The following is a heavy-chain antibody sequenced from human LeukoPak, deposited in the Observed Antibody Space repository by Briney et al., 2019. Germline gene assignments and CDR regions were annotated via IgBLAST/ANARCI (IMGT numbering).Heavy chain of an antibody. CDR2: INPSGGGT. CDR1: GYTFTRYY. CDR3: ARGNDWFDP. D-gene: IGHD4-11*01. Sequence: VASVKVSCKASGYTFTRYYMHWVRPAPGQGLEWMGIINPSGGGTSYAQKFQGRVTMNRDTSTSTVYMDLSSLRSEDTAVYYCARGNDWFDPWGQGTLVTVSS. J-gene: IGHJ5*02. V-gene: IGHV1-46*01.